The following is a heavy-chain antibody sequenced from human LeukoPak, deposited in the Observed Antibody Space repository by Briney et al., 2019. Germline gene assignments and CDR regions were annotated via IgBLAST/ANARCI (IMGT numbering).Heavy chain of an antibody. D-gene: IGHD2-15*01. Sequence: SVKVSCKASGGTFSSYTISWVRQAPGQGLEWMGRIIPILGIANYAQKFQGRVTITADKSTSTAYMELSSLRSEDTAVYYCARDAYCSGGSCYGNNLFDPWGQGTLVTVSS. CDR2: IIPILGIA. CDR3: ARDAYCSGGSCYGNNLFDP. CDR1: GGTFSSYT. J-gene: IGHJ5*02. V-gene: IGHV1-69*04.